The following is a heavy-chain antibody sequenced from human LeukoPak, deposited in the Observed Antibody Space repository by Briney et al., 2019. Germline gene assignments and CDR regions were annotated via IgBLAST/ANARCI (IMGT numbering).Heavy chain of an antibody. CDR2: IRFDGTSE. D-gene: IGHD3-10*01. CDR1: GFTFSNFG. V-gene: IGHV3-30*02. J-gene: IGHJ4*02. CDR3: ARSGSGSNFLEY. Sequence: GGSLRLSCAASGFTFSNFGMHWARQAPGKGLEWVAFIRFDGTSEFYADPVKGRFTISRDNSKNTLSLQMNSLRDEDTAVYYCARSGSGSNFLEYWGQGTLVTVSS.